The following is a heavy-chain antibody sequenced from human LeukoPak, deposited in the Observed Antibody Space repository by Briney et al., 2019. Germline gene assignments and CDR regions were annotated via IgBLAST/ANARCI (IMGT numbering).Heavy chain of an antibody. CDR1: GGSISSYY. D-gene: IGHD3-10*01. Sequence: SETLSLTCTVSGGSISSYYWSWIRQPPGKGLEWIGYIYNSGSTTYNPSLKSRVTISLDTSKNQFFLKLSSVTAADTAVYYCARLWPGSFLDYGGQGTLVTVSS. CDR2: IYNSGST. CDR3: ARLWPGSFLDY. J-gene: IGHJ4*02. V-gene: IGHV4-59*08.